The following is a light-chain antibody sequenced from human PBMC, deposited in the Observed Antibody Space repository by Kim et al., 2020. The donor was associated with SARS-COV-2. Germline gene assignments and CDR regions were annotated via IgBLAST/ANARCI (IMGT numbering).Light chain of an antibody. J-gene: IGKJ1*01. CDR3: QQYNSYRT. CDR2: KAS. V-gene: IGKV1-5*03. CDR1: QSINSC. Sequence: DIQMTQSPSTLSASVGDRVTITCRASQSINSCLAWYQQKPGKAPKLLIYKASSLESGVPSRFSGSGSGTEFTLTISSLQPDDFATYYCQQYNSYRTFGQGTKVDLK.